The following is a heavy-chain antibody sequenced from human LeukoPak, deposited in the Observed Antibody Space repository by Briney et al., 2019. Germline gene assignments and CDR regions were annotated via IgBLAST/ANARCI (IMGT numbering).Heavy chain of an antibody. CDR2: ISDTGNT. V-gene: IGHV3-69-1*02. CDR3: ARDITMVRGVDSDY. D-gene: IGHD3-10*01. Sequence: GGSLRLSCAASGFTLSSYAMSWVRQAPGKGLEWVSAISDTGNTYHADSVKGRFTISRDNAKNSLYLQMNSLRAEDTAVYYCARDITMVRGVDSDYWGQGTLVTVSS. J-gene: IGHJ4*02. CDR1: GFTLSSYA.